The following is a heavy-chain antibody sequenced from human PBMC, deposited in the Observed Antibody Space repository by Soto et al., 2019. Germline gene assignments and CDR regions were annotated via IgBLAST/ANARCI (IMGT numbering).Heavy chain of an antibody. V-gene: IGHV4-31*01. CDR3: AREDAARIERWFDA. CDR1: GVSIIRASYS. J-gene: IGHJ5*02. Sequence: SETLSLTCAVSGVSIIRASYSWNWIRQSPGRGLEWIGHIYSSGSTYYNPSLKSLVSISVDTSNNQFSLKLTSVTAAVTAVYFCAREDAARIERWFDAWGQGILVTVSS. D-gene: IGHD6-6*01. CDR2: IYSSGST.